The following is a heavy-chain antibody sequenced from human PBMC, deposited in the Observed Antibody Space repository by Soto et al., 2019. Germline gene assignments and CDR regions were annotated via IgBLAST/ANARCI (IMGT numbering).Heavy chain of an antibody. V-gene: IGHV3-23*01. CDR2: XSGSGGST. J-gene: IGHJ6*02. CDR3: XXXXXXXXXXXXXXNGXDV. CDR1: GFTFSSYA. Sequence: XVQLLESGGGLVQPGGSLRLSCAASGFTFSSYAMSWVRQAPGKXXXXXXXXSGSGGSTYYADSVKGRXTXXRXNSXXXXXXXXXXXXXXXXXXXXXXXXXXXXXXXXXXXNGXDVWGQGTTVTVSS.